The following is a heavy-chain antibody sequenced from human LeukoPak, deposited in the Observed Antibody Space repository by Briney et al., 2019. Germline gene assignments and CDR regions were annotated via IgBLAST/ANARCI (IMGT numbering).Heavy chain of an antibody. CDR1: GYTFTSYG. J-gene: IGHJ4*02. CDR3: ARDCDRSGYYCY. Sequence: ASVKVSCKASGYTFTSYGITWVRHAPGQGLEWMGWISGDNGNTYYAQKLQGRVTMTTDTSTSTAYMELRSLRSDDTAVYYCARDCDRSGYYCYWSQGTLVTVSS. V-gene: IGHV1-18*01. CDR2: ISGDNGNT. D-gene: IGHD3-22*01.